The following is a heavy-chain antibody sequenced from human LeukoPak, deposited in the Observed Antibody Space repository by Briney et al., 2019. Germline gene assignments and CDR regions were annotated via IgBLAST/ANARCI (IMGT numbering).Heavy chain of an antibody. CDR2: ICGGDI. CDR3: AKDWIPYNRVFDCFDF. D-gene: IGHD1-1*01. Sequence: GGSLRLSCATSGFTFNIFAMTWVRQAPGKGLEWVSTICGGDIYYSGSVKGRFTISIDDSRQTVSLYMNSLRAEGTAVYYCAKDWIPYNRVFDCFDFWGQGTLVTVSS. J-gene: IGHJ4*02. V-gene: IGHV3-23*01. CDR1: GFTFNIFA.